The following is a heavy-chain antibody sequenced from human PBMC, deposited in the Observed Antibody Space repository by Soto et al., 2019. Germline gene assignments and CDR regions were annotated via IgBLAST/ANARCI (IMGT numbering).Heavy chain of an antibody. Sequence: QEQLVQSGAEVKKPGSSVRVSCKASKGTFNRDAITWERHVPGQGLEWMAGIIPMFGTADYVQKSKGRITITADDSSGKAYMELRCQRSEDAAVYYCAQRAAVSVTSLWFDPWGQGTLVTVSS. J-gene: IGHJ5*02. CDR2: IIPMFGTA. CDR3: AQRAAVSVTSLWFDP. CDR1: KGTFNRDA. D-gene: IGHD6-19*01. V-gene: IGHV1-69*01.